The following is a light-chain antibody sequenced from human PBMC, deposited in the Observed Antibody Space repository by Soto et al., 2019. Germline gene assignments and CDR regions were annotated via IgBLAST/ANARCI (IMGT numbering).Light chain of an antibody. CDR3: QQYDSSPRT. J-gene: IGKJ1*01. CDR1: QSVSSSY. V-gene: IGKV3-20*01. CDR2: GAS. Sequence: EIVLTQSPGTLSLSPGERATLSCRASQSVSSSYLAWYQQKPGQAPRLLIYGASTRATGIPARFSGSGSGTDFTLTITRLEPEDFAVYFCQQYDSSPRTFGQGTKVDIK.